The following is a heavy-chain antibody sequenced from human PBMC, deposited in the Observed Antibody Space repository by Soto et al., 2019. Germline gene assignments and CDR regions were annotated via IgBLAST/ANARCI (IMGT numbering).Heavy chain of an antibody. CDR3: ARGRIVASLPDDFEI. Sequence: QGQLLQCGDEVKTPGASVRVSCRASGYPFTSYGISWVRQAPGQGLERVAWISAYNGKRDTAKKFKDRVTITLETSTDTAHMDLGDLTSADTAVYYCARGRIVASLPDDFEIWCQGQKVTLSS. CDR2: ISAYNGKR. D-gene: IGHD5-12*01. J-gene: IGHJ3*02. V-gene: IGHV1-18*01. CDR1: GYPFTSYG.